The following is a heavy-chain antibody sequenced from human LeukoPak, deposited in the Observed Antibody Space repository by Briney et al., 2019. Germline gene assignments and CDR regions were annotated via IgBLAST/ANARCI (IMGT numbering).Heavy chain of an antibody. Sequence: SVKVSCKASGGTFSSYAISWVRQAPGQGLEWMGGIIPIFGTANYAQKFQGRVTITADESTSTAYMELSSLRSEDTAVYYCARGIAVAGTRWYYYGMDVWGQGTTVTVSS. CDR2: IIPIFGTA. V-gene: IGHV1-69*13. CDR3: ARGIAVAGTRWYYYGMDV. J-gene: IGHJ6*02. CDR1: GGTFSSYA. D-gene: IGHD6-19*01.